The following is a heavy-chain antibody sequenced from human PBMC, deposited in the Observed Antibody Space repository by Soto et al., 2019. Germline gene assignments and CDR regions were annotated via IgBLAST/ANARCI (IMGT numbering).Heavy chain of an antibody. CDR3: ARGGESGGNYMDV. V-gene: IGHV4-34*01. CDR2: INHSGST. J-gene: IGHJ6*03. Sequence: SETLSLTCAVYGGSFSGYYWSWIRQPPGKGLEWIGEINHSGSTNYNPSLKSRVTISVDTSKNQFSLKLSSVTAADTAVYYCARGGESGGNYMDVWGKGTTVTVSS. D-gene: IGHD3-10*01. CDR1: GGSFSGYY.